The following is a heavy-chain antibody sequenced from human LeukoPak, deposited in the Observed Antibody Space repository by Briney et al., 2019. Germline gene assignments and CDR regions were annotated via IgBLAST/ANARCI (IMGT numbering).Heavy chain of an antibody. CDR2: ISGSGGST. J-gene: IGHJ4*02. CDR1: GFTFSSYA. D-gene: IGHD5-18*01. CDR3: AKGKYSYGSTTFDY. V-gene: IGHV3-23*01. Sequence: GGSLRLSCAASGFTFSSYAMSWVRQAPGKGLEWVSAISGSGGSTYYADSVKGRFTISRDNSKNTLYLQRNSLRAEDTAVYYCAKGKYSYGSTTFDYWGQGTLVTVSS.